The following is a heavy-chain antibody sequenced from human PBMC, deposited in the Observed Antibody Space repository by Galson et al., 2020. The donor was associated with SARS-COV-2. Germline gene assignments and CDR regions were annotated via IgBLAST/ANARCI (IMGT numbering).Heavy chain of an antibody. D-gene: IGHD6-13*01. V-gene: IGHV2-26*01. CDR3: ARIVYSSSWYYFDY. CDR1: GFSLSNARMG. J-gene: IGHJ4*02. Sequence: SGPTLVKPTETLTLTCTVSGFSLSNARMGVSWIRQPPGKALEWLAHIFSNDEKSYSTSLKSRLTISKDTSKSQVVLTMTNMDPVDTATYYCARIVYSSSWYYFDYWGQGTLVTVSS. CDR2: IFSNDEK.